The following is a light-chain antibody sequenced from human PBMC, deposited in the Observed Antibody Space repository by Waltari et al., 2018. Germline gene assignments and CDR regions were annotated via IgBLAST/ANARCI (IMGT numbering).Light chain of an antibody. V-gene: IGKV3-15*01. CDR2: DVF. CDR1: QGIAGH. CDR3: QHYHNFPSA. J-gene: IGKJ5*01. Sequence: EIVMTQSPATLSVSPGERATLSCRASQGIAGHLAWYHQIPGQVPRLLIYDVFIGATGVPARFSGSWSGTEFTLTISSLQSEDVAVYYCQHYHNFPSAFGQGTRLEIK.